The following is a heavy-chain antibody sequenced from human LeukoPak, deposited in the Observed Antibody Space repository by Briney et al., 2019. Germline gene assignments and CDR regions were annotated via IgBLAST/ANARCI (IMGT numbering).Heavy chain of an antibody. J-gene: IGHJ4*02. Sequence: ASVTVSCTASGYTFTSYYMHWVRQAPGKGLEWMGVINPSGGSTNYAQNFQGRVTMTRDTSTSTVYMELSSLRSEDTAVYYCARSFSRLSSDYWGQGTLVTVSS. V-gene: IGHV1-46*01. CDR2: INPSGGST. CDR3: ARSFSRLSSDY. CDR1: GYTFTSYY. D-gene: IGHD3-16*02.